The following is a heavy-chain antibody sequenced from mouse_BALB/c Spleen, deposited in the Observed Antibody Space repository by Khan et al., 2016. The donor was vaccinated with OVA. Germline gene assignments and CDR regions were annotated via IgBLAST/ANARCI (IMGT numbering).Heavy chain of an antibody. J-gene: IGHJ4*01. CDR3: ARDFHSYGSRGAMDN. Sequence: QVQLKQSGAELARPGASVKMSCKASGYTFTSYTMHWVKQRPGQGLEWIGYIIPSTVYTNYNQKFKDKATLTADKSSSPAYMQLSSLTSEDSAVYYCARDFHSYGSRGAMDNWGQGTSVTVSS. CDR1: GYTFTSYT. D-gene: IGHD1-1*01. V-gene: IGHV1-4*01. CDR2: IIPSTVYT.